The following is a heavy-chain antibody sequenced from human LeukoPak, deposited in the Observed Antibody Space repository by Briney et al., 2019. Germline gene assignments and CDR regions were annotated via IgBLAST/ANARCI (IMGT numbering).Heavy chain of an antibody. CDR3: ARASPGGGYSYGHTSYYFDY. V-gene: IGHV3-11*06. Sequence: GGSLRLSCAASGFTFSDYYMSWIRQAPGKGLEWVSYISSSSSYTNYADSVKGRFTISRDNDKNSLYLQMNSLRAEDTAVYYCARASPGGGYSYGHTSYYFDYWGQGTLVTVSS. D-gene: IGHD5-18*01. CDR1: GFTFSDYY. CDR2: ISSSSSYT. J-gene: IGHJ4*02.